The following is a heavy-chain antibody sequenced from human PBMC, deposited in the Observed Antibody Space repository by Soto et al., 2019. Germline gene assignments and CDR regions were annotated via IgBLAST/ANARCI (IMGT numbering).Heavy chain of an antibody. D-gene: IGHD5-18*01. CDR3: ARGYSYTQPVFDY. J-gene: IGHJ4*02. V-gene: IGHV3-53*01. CDR1: GFTVSNNY. Sequence: EVQLVESGGGLIQPGGPLRLSCAASGFTVSNNYMTWVRQAPGKGLEWVSFIYSSGSTYYADSVKGRFTISRDNVKNTLYLQMTSLRAEDTAVYYCARGYSYTQPVFDYWGLGTLVTVSS. CDR2: IYSSGST.